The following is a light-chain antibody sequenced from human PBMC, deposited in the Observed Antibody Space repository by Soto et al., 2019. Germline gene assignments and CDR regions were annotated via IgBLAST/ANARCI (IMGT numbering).Light chain of an antibody. CDR1: QSISGW. Sequence: DIQMTQSPSTLSASVGDRVTITCRASQSISGWLAWYQQKPGKAPNLLIFDASSLQRGVPSRFSGSGSETEFTLTITSLQPDDFATHYCQQYNSYSSFGQGTKLEIK. CDR2: DAS. V-gene: IGKV1-5*01. CDR3: QQYNSYSS. J-gene: IGKJ2*01.